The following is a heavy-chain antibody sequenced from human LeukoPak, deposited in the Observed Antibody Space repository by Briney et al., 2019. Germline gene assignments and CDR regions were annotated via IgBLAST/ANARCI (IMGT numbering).Heavy chain of an antibody. J-gene: IGHJ4*02. V-gene: IGHV4-39*07. D-gene: IGHD5-12*01. CDR2: IYYSGSA. CDR3: ARALPRYSGYDFDY. Sequence: PSETLSLTCTVSGGSISSSSYYWGWIRQPPGKGLEWIGSIYYSGSAYYNPSLKSRVTISVDTSKNQFSLKLSSVTAADTAVYYCARALPRYSGYDFDYWGQGTLVTVSS. CDR1: GGSISSSSYY.